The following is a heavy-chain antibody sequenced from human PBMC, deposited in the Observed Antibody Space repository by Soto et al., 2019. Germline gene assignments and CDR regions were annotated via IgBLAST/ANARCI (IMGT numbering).Heavy chain of an antibody. Sequence: GSLRLSCTASGFTFGDYAMSWFRQAPGKGLEWVGFIRSKAYGGTTEYAAYVKGRLTISRDDSKSIAYLQMNSLKTEDISVYYCTRDKGSTLFYDAFDIWGQGTMVTVSS. D-gene: IGHD6-13*01. V-gene: IGHV3-49*03. CDR2: IRSKAYGGTT. CDR1: GFTFGDYA. J-gene: IGHJ3*02. CDR3: TRDKGSTLFYDAFDI.